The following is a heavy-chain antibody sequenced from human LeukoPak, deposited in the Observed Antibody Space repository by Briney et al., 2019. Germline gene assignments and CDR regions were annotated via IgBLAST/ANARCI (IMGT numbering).Heavy chain of an antibody. CDR1: GGTFSGYY. D-gene: IGHD6-6*01. CDR3: ARGRAWGAARPGFDY. J-gene: IGHJ4*02. CDR2: INHSGST. V-gene: IGHV4-34*01. Sequence: SETLSLTCAVYGGTFSGYYWSWIRQPPGKGLEWIGEINHSGSTNYNPSLKSRVTISVDTSKNQFSLKLSSVTAADTAVYYCARGRAWGAARPGFDYWGQGTLVTVSS.